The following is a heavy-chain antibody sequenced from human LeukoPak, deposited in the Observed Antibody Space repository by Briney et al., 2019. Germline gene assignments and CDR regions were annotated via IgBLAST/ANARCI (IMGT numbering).Heavy chain of an antibody. CDR1: DGSFNDYY. CDR2: IHHSGRT. CDR3: ARDRGSEYIYADNPAVPYMDV. Sequence: SETLSLTCTVYDGSFNDYYWSFIRQLPGKGLEWIGEIHHSGRTVYNPSLQSRVTISLDKSKNQFSLKVTSVTAADTAVYYCARDRGSEYIYADNPAVPYMDVWGKGTTVTVSS. V-gene: IGHV4-34*01. J-gene: IGHJ6*03. D-gene: IGHD5-18*01.